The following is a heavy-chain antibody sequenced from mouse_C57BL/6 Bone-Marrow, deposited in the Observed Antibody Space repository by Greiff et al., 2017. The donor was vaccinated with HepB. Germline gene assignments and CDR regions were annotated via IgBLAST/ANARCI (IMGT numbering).Heavy chain of an antibody. D-gene: IGHD3-2*02. V-gene: IGHV1-50*01. Sequence: VQLQQSGAELVKPGASVKLSCKASGYTFTSYWMQWVKQRPGQGLEWIGEIDPSDSYTNYNQKFKGKATLTVDTSSSTAYMQLSSLTSEDSAVYYCAKDSSGYFDYWGQGTTLTVSS. CDR3: AKDSSGYFDY. CDR2: IDPSDSYT. J-gene: IGHJ2*01. CDR1: GYTFTSYW.